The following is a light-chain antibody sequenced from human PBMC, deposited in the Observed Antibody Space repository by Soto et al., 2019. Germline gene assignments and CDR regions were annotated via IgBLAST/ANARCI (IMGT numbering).Light chain of an antibody. V-gene: IGKV3-15*01. Sequence: IVMTQSPATLSVKQGEGATLSCRASQSVSSKLAWYQQKPGQAPRLLIYGASTRATGIPARFSGSGSGTEFTLIISSLQSEDSAVYYCQQYNYYPLTFGGRSKA. CDR1: QSVSSK. CDR2: GAS. J-gene: IGKJ4*01. CDR3: QQYNYYPLT.